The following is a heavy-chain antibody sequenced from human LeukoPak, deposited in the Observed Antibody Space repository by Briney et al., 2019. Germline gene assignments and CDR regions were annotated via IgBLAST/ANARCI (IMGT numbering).Heavy chain of an antibody. D-gene: IGHD6-13*01. Sequence: PSETLSLTCAVSGGSISSNNWWSWVRQPPGKGLEWIGEIFHSGSTNYNPSLKSRVTISVDKSKNQFSLKLNSVTAADTAVYYCVTAEPRGSIWYLYWGQGTLVTVSS. CDR1: GGSISSNNW. J-gene: IGHJ4*02. CDR2: IFHSGST. CDR3: VTAEPRGSIWYLY. V-gene: IGHV4-4*02.